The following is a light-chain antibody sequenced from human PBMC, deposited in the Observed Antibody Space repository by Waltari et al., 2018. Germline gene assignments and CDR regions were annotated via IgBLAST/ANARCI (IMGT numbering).Light chain of an antibody. CDR3: SSNAAGSSYVV. J-gene: IGLJ2*01. Sequence: QSALTPPASVSGSPGQSITISCTGTSSDIGSYNLVSSYQQHPGKVPKLIIYEVIKRPSGISDRFSGSKSGNTASLTISGLQAEDEADYYCSSNAAGSSYVVFGGGTRLTVL. CDR1: SSDIGSYNL. V-gene: IGLV2-23*02. CDR2: EVI.